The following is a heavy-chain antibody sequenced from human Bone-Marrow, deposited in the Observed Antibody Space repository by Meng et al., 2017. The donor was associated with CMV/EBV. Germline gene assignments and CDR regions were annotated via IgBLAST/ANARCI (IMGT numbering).Heavy chain of an antibody. CDR2: ISWDGGST. J-gene: IGHJ4*02. Sequence: GESLKISCAASGFTFDDYAMHWVRQAPGKGLEWVSLISWDGGSTYYADSVKGRFTISRDNSKNSLYLQMNSLRAEDTALYYCAKDMEGRYCSSTSCYIGIPDYWGQGTLVTFSS. CDR1: GFTFDDYA. CDR3: AKDMEGRYCSSTSCYIGIPDY. D-gene: IGHD2-2*02. V-gene: IGHV3-43D*03.